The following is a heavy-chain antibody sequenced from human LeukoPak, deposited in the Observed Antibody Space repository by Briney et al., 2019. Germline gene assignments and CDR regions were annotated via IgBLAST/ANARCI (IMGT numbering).Heavy chain of an antibody. CDR2: IYYSGNS. CDR3: ARLSYGSGSHYNFYFDF. J-gene: IGHJ4*02. CDR1: GGSISSGSHY. D-gene: IGHD3-10*01. V-gene: IGHV4-39*01. Sequence: NPSETLSLTCTVSGGSISSGSHYWGWIRQPPGKELEWNANIYYSGNSYYNPSLKSRVTISVDASKNQFSLNLSSVTAADTAVYYCARLSYGSGSHYNFYFDFWGQGTLVTVSS.